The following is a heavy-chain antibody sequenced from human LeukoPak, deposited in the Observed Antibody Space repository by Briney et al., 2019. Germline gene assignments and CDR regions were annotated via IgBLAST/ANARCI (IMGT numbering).Heavy chain of an antibody. J-gene: IGHJ3*01. Sequence: PGGSLRLSCAASGLTFSNYAMTWVRQAPGKGLEWISSITGRGGTSYTDSVKGRFTVYRDNSKNTLYLQMNSLRVGDTALYYCAKDPNGGYVGAFDSWGQGTMVTVSS. V-gene: IGHV3-23*01. CDR1: GLTFSNYA. CDR2: ITGRGGT. CDR3: AKDPNGGYVGAFDS. D-gene: IGHD5-12*01.